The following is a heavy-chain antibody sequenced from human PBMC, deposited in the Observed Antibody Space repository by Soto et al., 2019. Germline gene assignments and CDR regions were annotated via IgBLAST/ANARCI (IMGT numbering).Heavy chain of an antibody. CDR1: GFTFSSYW. CDR2: INTDGSST. CDR3: ASTLISPAPFDN. D-gene: IGHD2-8*01. V-gene: IGHV3-74*01. J-gene: IGHJ4*02. Sequence: GGPLTLSCAASGFTFSSYWMHWVRQVPGKGLVWVSRINTDGSSTSYANSVKGRFTISRDNAKNTLYLQMNSLRAEDTAVYYCASTLISPAPFDNWGQGTLVTVSS.